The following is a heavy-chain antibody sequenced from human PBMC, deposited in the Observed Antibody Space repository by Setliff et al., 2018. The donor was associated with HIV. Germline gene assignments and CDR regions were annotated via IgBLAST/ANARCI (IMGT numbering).Heavy chain of an antibody. CDR3: AKTPLY. CDR2: DTVTGAT. CDR1: GFTFYNYG. Sequence: GGSLRLSCTASGFTFYNYGFHWVRRVTGKGLEWVAGDTVTGATYYPNSVLGRFTISRDNSKNTLYLQMNSLRAEDTAVYYCAKTPLYWGQGTLVTVSS. J-gene: IGHJ4*02. V-gene: IGHV3-NL1*01.